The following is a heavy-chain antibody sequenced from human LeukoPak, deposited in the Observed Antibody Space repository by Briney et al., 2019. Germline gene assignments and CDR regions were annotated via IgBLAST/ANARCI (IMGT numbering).Heavy chain of an antibody. CDR1: GFTLSTYW. CDR3: ARDRYRFLEWLGNYYFDY. D-gene: IGHD3-3*01. V-gene: IGHV3-11*01. Sequence: GGSLRLSCAASGFTLSTYWMHWVRQAPGKGLEWVSYISSSGSTIYYADSVKGRFTISRDNAKNSLYLQMNSLRAEDTAVYYCARDRYRFLEWLGNYYFDYWGQGTLVTVSS. CDR2: ISSSGSTI. J-gene: IGHJ4*02.